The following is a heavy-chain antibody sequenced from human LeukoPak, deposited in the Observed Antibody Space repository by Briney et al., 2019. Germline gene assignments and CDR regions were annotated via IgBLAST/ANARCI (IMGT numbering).Heavy chain of an antibody. CDR3: ARMVRGVIRRLNWFDP. D-gene: IGHD3-10*01. J-gene: IGHJ5*02. V-gene: IGHV4-34*01. Sequence: GSLRLSCAASGFTFSSDSMNWVRQPPGKGLEWIGEINHSGSTNYNPSLKSRVTISVDTSKNQFSLKLSSVTAADTAVYYCARMVRGVIRRLNWFDPWGQGTLVTVSS. CDR2: INHSGST. CDR1: GFTFSSDS.